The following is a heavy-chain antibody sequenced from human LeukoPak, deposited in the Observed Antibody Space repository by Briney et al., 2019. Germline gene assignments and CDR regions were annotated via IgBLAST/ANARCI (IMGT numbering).Heavy chain of an antibody. CDR3: ARDESRGPYYFDN. CDR1: GYTFSSCG. CDR2: ISAYNGNR. V-gene: IGHV1-18*01. J-gene: IGHJ4*02. Sequence: ASVKVSCKASGYTFSSCGISWVREVPGQGLEWMGWISAYNGNRNYAQNLQGRVTMTTDTSTSTAYMELRTLRSDDTAVYYCARDESRGPYYFDNWGQGTLVTVSS.